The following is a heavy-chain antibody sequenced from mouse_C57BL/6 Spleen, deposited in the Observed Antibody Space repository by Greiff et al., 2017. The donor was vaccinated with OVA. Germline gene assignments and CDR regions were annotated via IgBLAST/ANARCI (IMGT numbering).Heavy chain of an antibody. J-gene: IGHJ1*03. CDR1: GYAFSSSW. Sequence: QVQLQQSGPELVKPGASVKISCKASGYAFSSSWMNWVKQRPGKGLEWIGRIYPGDGDTNYNGKFKGKATLTADKSSSTAYMQLSSLTSEDSAVYFCARSGSSSGGYFDVWGTGTTVTVSS. V-gene: IGHV1-82*01. CDR2: IYPGDGDT. CDR3: ARSGSSSGGYFDV. D-gene: IGHD1-3*01.